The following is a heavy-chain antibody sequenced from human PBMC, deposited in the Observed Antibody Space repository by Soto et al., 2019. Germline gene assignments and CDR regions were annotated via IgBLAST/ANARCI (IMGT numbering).Heavy chain of an antibody. V-gene: IGHV1-69*04. D-gene: IGHD4-17*01. CDR3: ARDHGDYGDYDDFSHSFDY. CDR2: IIPILGIA. Sequence: GASVKVSCKASGGTFSSYTISWVRRAPGQGLEWMGRIIPILGIANYAQKFQGRVTITADKSTSTAYMELSSLRSEDTAVYYCARDHGDYGDYDDFSHSFDYWGQGTLVTVSS. J-gene: IGHJ4*02. CDR1: GGTFSSYT.